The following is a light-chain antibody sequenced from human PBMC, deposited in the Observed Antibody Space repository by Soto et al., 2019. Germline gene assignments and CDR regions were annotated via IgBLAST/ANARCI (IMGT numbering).Light chain of an antibody. Sequence: EIVMTQSPATLSVSPGERATLSCRASQSVSSNVAWYQQKPGQAPRLLIYGASTRATGIPARFSGSGSGTEFTLTISSLQSEDFAVYYCQQYINWPPYTFGQGTKLEIK. CDR1: QSVSSN. V-gene: IGKV3-15*01. CDR2: GAS. J-gene: IGKJ2*01. CDR3: QQYINWPPYT.